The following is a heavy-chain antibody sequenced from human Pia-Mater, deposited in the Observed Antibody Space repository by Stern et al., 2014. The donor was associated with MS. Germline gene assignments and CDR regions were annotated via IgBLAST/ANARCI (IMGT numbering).Heavy chain of an antibody. CDR3: ARVSYDFWSGYYVFDY. V-gene: IGHV4-31*03. D-gene: IGHD3-3*01. CDR1: GGTISSGGYY. CDR2: IYCSGST. Sequence: QVQLQESGPGLVKPSQTLSLTCTVSGGTISSGGYYWSWIRQHPGKGLEWIGYIYCSGSTYYNPSLKSRVTISVDTSKNQFSLKLSSVTAADTAVYYCARVSYDFWSGYYVFDYWGQGTLVTVSS. J-gene: IGHJ4*02.